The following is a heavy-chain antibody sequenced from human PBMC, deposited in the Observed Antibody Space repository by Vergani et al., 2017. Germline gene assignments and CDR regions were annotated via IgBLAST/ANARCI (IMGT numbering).Heavy chain of an antibody. V-gene: IGHV4-61*02. CDR1: GGSISAGYYF. J-gene: IGHJ3*01. CDR3: ARRSGGYYSGGKFHPLRTAFDV. D-gene: IGHD2-15*01. Sequence: QVQLQASGPGRVKPSQTLSLTCTMSGGSISAGYYFWSWIRQSAGKGLEWLGHISASGNASHSPSMKTRVSMSVDTSKNQFSLTVTSVTAADTAIYFCARRSGGYYSGGKFHPLRTAFDVWGHGTVVTVSS. CDR2: ISASGNA.